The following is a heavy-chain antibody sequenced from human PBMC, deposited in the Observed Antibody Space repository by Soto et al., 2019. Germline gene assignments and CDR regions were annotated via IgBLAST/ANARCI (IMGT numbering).Heavy chain of an antibody. V-gene: IGHV3-74*01. Sequence: GGSVRLSCAASGFTFSSYGMHWVRQAPGKGLVWVSRINSDGSSTSYADSVKGRFTISRDNAKNTLYLQMNSLRAEDTAVYYCARDPPLSGSHANGTDVCGQGTTVTVSS. CDR3: ARDPPLSGSHANGTDV. CDR1: GFTFSSYG. D-gene: IGHD1-26*01. CDR2: INSDGSST. J-gene: IGHJ6*02.